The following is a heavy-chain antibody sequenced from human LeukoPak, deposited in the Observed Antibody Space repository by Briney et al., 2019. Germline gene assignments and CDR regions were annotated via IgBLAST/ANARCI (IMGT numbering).Heavy chain of an antibody. CDR3: ARHQPYSSGWYPDY. CDR1: GGSISTDNYY. J-gene: IGHJ4*02. V-gene: IGHV4-39*01. Sequence: PSETLSLTCTVSGGSISTDNYYWGWIRQPPGKGLEWIGNIYYSGSTYCNPSLKSRVTISVDTSKNQFSLKLSSVTAADTAVYYCARHQPYSSGWYPDYWGQGTLVTVSS. CDR2: IYYSGST. D-gene: IGHD6-19*01.